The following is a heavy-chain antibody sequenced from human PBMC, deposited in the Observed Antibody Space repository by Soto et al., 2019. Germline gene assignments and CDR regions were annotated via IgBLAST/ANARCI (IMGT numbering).Heavy chain of an antibody. CDR3: ANATRGPLSSRSSDANHFDS. J-gene: IGHJ4*02. V-gene: IGHV3-23*01. Sequence: EAQLLESGGSLVQPGGSLRLSCAASGFSFSGYAMNWVRQAPGKGLEWVSIISGAGARTYYADSVKGRFTISRDNSKNTLYLQMNSLRAEDTAVYHCANATRGPLSSRSSDANHFDSWGLGTLVAVSS. CDR1: GFSFSGYA. D-gene: IGHD6-13*01. CDR2: ISGAGART.